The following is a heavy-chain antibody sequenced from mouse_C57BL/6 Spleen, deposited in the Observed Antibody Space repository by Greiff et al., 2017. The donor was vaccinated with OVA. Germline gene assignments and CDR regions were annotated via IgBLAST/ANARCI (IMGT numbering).Heavy chain of an antibody. J-gene: IGHJ2*01. D-gene: IGHD3-2*02. CDR2: IDPSDSYT. V-gene: IGHV1-69*01. Sequence: QVQLQQPGAELVMPGASVKLSCKASGYTFTSYWMHWVKQRPGQGLEWIGEIDPSDSYTNYNQKFKGKSTLTVDKSSSTAYMQLSSLTSEDSAVYFCAREGSSGYMYYFDYWGQGTTLTVSS. CDR1: GYTFTSYW. CDR3: AREGSSGYMYYFDY.